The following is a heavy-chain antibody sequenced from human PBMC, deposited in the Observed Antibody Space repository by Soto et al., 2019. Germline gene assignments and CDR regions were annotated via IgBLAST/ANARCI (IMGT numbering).Heavy chain of an antibody. J-gene: IGHJ6*02. V-gene: IGHV1-3*01. CDR2: INAYNGNT. D-gene: IGHD2-8*01. CDR1: GYTFTSYA. CDR3: ARDPYHVLMVNAPNLYGMDV. Sequence: GASVKVSCKSSGYTFTSYAMNWVRQSPGQRLEWMGWINAYNGNTNYSQSLQGRLTITTDTSTTTAYMELRSLRSDDTAVYYCARDPYHVLMVNAPNLYGMDVWGQGTTVTVS.